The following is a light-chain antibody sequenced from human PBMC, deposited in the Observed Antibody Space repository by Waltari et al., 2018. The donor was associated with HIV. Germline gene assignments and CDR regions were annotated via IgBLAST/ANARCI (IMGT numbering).Light chain of an antibody. CDR3: QQRGTWPPVT. CDR1: QSVSRH. Sequence: ELVLTQSPATLSVSPGATAILSCSASQSVSRHLAWYQPKSGQAPRLLIYETSTRAAGTPGRFTGSGSGTDFALTITGVEPADVAVYYCQQRGTWPPVTFGGGTKVEI. V-gene: IGKV3-11*01. CDR2: ETS. J-gene: IGKJ4*01.